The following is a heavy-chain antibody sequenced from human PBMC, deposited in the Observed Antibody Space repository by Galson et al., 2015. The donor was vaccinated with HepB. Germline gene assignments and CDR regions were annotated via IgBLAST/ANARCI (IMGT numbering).Heavy chain of an antibody. Sequence: WVSSISSSSSYIYYADSVKGRFTISRDNAKNSLYLQMNSLRAEDTAVYYCARDRSGSSNWGQGTLVTVSS. J-gene: IGHJ4*02. CDR2: ISSSSSYI. D-gene: IGHD1-26*01. V-gene: IGHV3-21*01. CDR3: ARDRSGSSN.